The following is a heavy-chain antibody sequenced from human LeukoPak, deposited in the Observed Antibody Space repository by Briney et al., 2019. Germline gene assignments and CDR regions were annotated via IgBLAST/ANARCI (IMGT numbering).Heavy chain of an antibody. J-gene: IGHJ3*02. CDR3: ARSPGGGFDI. V-gene: IGHV4-59*01. D-gene: IGHD2-15*01. CDR1: GGSITNSY. Sequence: SETLSLTCTVSGGSITNSYGGWIRQSPGKGLELIGYIYYSGTTNYSPSLKSRVSISVDTSKKQFSLKLSSVTAADTAVYYCARSPGGGFDIWGQGTMVTVSS. CDR2: IYYSGTT.